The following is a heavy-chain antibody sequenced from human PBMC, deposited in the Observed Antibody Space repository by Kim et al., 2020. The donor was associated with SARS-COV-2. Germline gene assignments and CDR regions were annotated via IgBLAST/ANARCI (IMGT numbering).Heavy chain of an antibody. Sequence: GGSLRLSCAASGFTFASFAMTWVRQAPGKGLEWVSAISGSGTYAYFSTDSTYYADSVKGRFTISRDNSKNTLYLQMSRLSVEDTAVYYCAKDLRTVTWGADAFDVWGLGTMVTVSS. J-gene: IGHJ3*01. V-gene: IGHV3-23*01. CDR2: ISGSGTYAYFSTDST. CDR3: AKDLRTVTWGADAFDV. D-gene: IGHD4-17*01. CDR1: GFTFASFA.